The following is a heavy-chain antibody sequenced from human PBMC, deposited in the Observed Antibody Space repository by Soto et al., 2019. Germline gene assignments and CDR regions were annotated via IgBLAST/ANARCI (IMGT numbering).Heavy chain of an antibody. J-gene: IGHJ6*02. CDR1: GGYISSYH. Sequence: SSETLSPTCTVSGGYISSYHWTWIPQRPGQGLEGLGHIAHRGTTYYRPTLKSRISMSLDTSRNQFSLKLTSVTAADTGVYYCARDNPPEKYGGVFYYYVMDVWGQGTTVTVSS. D-gene: IGHD2-8*02. V-gene: IGHV4-59*06. CDR2: IAHRGTT. CDR3: ARDNPPEKYGGVFYYYVMDV.